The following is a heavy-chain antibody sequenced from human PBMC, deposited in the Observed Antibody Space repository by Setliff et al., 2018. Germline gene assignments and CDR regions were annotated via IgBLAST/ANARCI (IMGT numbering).Heavy chain of an antibody. CDR2: IHTGGGSA. D-gene: IGHD6-13*01. V-gene: IGHV1-46*01. Sequence: ASVKVSCKASGYTLSNSILSWVRQAPGQGLEWMGIIHTGGGSASYAQKFQGRVTMTSDTSTRTVYMEVNSVRSDDTAIYYCARGGMAAAGRKGVFEYWGQGTQVTVSS. CDR3: ARGGMAAAGRKGVFEY. CDR1: GYTLSNSI. J-gene: IGHJ4*02.